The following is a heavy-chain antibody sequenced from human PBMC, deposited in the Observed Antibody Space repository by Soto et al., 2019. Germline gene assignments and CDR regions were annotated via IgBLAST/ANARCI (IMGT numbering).Heavy chain of an antibody. J-gene: IGHJ3*02. V-gene: IGHV3-21*01. CDR3: AREKVVVVAATRGAFDI. Sequence: GGSLILSCASSGFTFSSYSMNWVRQAPGKGLEWVSSISSSSSYIYYADSVKGRFTISRDNAKNSLYLQMNSLRAEDTAVYYCAREKVVVVAATRGAFDIWGQGTMVTVSS. CDR1: GFTFSSYS. D-gene: IGHD2-15*01. CDR2: ISSSSSYI.